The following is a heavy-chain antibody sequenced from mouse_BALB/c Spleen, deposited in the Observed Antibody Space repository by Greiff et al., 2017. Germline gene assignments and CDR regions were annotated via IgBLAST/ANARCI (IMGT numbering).Heavy chain of an antibody. CDR3: ARGGYYGSSDY. D-gene: IGHD1-1*01. Sequence: VQLQQSGAELVRSGASVKLSCTASGFNIKDYYMHWVKQRPEQGLEWIGWIDPENGDTEYAPKFQGKATMTADTSSNTAYLQLSSLTSEDTAVYYCARGGYYGSSDYWGQGTTLTVSS. V-gene: IGHV14-4*02. CDR2: IDPENGDT. CDR1: GFNIKDYY. J-gene: IGHJ2*01.